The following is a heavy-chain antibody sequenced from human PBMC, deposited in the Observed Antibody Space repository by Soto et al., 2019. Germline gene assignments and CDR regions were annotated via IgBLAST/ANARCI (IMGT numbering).Heavy chain of an antibody. J-gene: IGHJ4*02. CDR2: VSAYNGNT. Sequence: QVQLVQSGAEVKKPGASVKVSCKASGYTFSKDAITWVGQAPGQGLEWMGWVSAYNGNTNYAQKFKGRVTMTTDTSASTAYMEIRSLRYDDTAVYFSARASRYYWNHMMYWGQGTLVTVSS. V-gene: IGHV1-18*01. CDR1: GYTFSKDA. CDR3: ARASRYYWNHMMY. D-gene: IGHD1-20*01.